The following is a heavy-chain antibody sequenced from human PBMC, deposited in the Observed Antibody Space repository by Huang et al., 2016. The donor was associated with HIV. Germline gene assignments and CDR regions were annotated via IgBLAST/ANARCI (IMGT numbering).Heavy chain of an antibody. CDR1: GYSFAKYW. CDR3: ARLDTARNYYYYGLDV. D-gene: IGHD5-18*01. Sequence: EEQLVQSGAEVKKPGESLKISCEGSGYSFAKYWIGWVRQMPGKGLEWMGIFYPDYSDTRYSPSFQGQFSISADKSISTAYLQWSSLKASDTAMYYCARLDTARNYYYYGLDVWGQGTSVIVSS. CDR2: FYPDYSDT. V-gene: IGHV5-51*01. J-gene: IGHJ6*02.